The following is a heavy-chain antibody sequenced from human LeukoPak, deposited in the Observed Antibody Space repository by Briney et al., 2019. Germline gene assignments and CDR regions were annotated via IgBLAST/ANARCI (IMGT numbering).Heavy chain of an antibody. Sequence: SETLSLTCTVSGGSLSSYYWSWIRQPPGKGLELIGNIYYSGSTNYNPSLKSRVTISVDTSKNQFSLKLSSVTAADTAVYYCARLRSGNFDSWGQGTLVTVSS. V-gene: IGHV4-59*01. J-gene: IGHJ4*02. CDR1: GGSLSSYY. D-gene: IGHD1-26*01. CDR3: ARLRSGNFDS. CDR2: IYYSGST.